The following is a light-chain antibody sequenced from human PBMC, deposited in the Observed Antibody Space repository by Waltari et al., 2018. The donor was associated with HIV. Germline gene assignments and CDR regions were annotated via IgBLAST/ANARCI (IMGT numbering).Light chain of an antibody. V-gene: IGKV3-15*01. CDR2: GAS. CDR1: ENIDTN. Sequence: EIVMTQSPITLSLSPGARATLSCRASENIDTNLAWYQQTLGQAPRLLRYGASTRATGIPARFSGSGSGRDFTLTISSLQSEDFVVYYCHQYDEWPRTFGQGTKVEV. CDR3: HQYDEWPRT. J-gene: IGKJ1*01.